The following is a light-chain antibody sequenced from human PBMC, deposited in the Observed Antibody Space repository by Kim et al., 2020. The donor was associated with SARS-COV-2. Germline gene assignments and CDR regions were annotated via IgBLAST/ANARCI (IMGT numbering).Light chain of an antibody. J-gene: IGKJ4*01. Sequence: ESVGERVTISCRASQGVSSELAWYRQKPGKAPRVLIYGASSRATGVPARFGGSGSGTEFTLTISSLQSEDFAVYFCQQDSSWPLTFGGGTKVDIK. CDR2: GAS. V-gene: IGKV3-15*01. CDR3: QQDSSWPLT. CDR1: QGVSSE.